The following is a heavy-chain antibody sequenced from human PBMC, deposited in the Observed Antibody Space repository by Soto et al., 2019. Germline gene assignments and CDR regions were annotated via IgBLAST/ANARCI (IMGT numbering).Heavy chain of an antibody. J-gene: IGHJ4*02. CDR3: AKGLSGYDTLNYFDY. D-gene: IGHD5-12*01. V-gene: IGHV3-23*01. CDR1: GFTFSSYA. CDR2: ISGSGGST. Sequence: PGGSLRLSCAASGFTFSSYAMSWVRQAPGKGLEWVSAISGSGGSTYYADSVKGRFTISRDNSKNTLYLQMNSLRAEDTAVYYCAKGLSGYDTLNYFDYWGQGTLVTVSS.